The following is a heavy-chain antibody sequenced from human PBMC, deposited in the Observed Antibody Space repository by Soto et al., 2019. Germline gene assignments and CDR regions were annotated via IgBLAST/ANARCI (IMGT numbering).Heavy chain of an antibody. CDR3: ASDRSSGWDQGYGMDV. D-gene: IGHD6-19*01. CDR1: GGSISTYY. CDR2: IYYSGST. V-gene: IGHV4-59*01. Sequence: PSETLSLSCTVSGGSISTYYWSWIRQPPGKGLEWIGYIYYSGSTSYNPSLKSRVTISVDTSKNQFSLKLRSVTAADTAVYYCASDRSSGWDQGYGMDVWGQGTTVTVS. J-gene: IGHJ6*02.